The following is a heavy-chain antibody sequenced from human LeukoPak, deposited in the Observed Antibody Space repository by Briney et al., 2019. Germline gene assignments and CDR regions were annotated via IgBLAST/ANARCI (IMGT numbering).Heavy chain of an antibody. J-gene: IGHJ4*02. CDR1: GYTFTGCY. CDR3: ARSGRGHVYGFFDY. V-gene: IGHV1-2*02. Sequence: ASVKVSCKASGYTFTGCYMHWVRQAPGQGLEWMGWVNTHTGATNYAQKFQGAVTMTRDTSISTAYMELSGPRSDDTAMYYCARSGRGHVYGFFDYWGQGTLVTVSS. D-gene: IGHD3-10*01. CDR2: VNTHTGAT.